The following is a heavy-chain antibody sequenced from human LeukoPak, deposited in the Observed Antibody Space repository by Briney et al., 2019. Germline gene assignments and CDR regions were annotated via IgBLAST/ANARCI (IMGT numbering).Heavy chain of an antibody. J-gene: IGHJ5*02. D-gene: IGHD3-10*01. CDR3: AGGGGRNWFDP. V-gene: IGHV4-61*02. Sequence: SETLSLTCTVSGGSISSGSYYWSWIRQPAGKGLEWIGRVYTSGNTNYNPSLKSRVTISLDTSKNQFSLKLSSVTAADTAMYYCAGGGGRNWFDPWGQGTLVTVSS. CDR2: VYTSGNT. CDR1: GGSISSGSYY.